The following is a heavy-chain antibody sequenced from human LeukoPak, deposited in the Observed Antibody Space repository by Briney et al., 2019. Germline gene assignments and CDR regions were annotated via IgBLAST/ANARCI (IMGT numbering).Heavy chain of an antibody. J-gene: IGHJ4*02. CDR2: ISGSGGST. CDR3: AKEGNYYDSSGNFDY. D-gene: IGHD3-22*01. V-gene: IGHV3-23*01. CDR1: GFTFSSYG. Sequence: PGGTLRLSCAASGFTFSSYGMSWVRQAPGKGLEWVSAISGSGGSTYYADSVKGRLTISRDNSKNTLYLQMNSLRAEDTAVYYCAKEGNYYDSSGNFDYWGQGTLVTVSS.